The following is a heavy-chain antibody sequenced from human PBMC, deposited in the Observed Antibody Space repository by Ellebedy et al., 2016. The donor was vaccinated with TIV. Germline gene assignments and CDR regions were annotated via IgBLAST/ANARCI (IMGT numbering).Heavy chain of an antibody. J-gene: IGHJ4*02. Sequence: SETLSLXXTVSGGSISSSSYYWGWIRQPPGKGLEWIGSIYYSGSTNYNPSLKSRVTISVDTSKNQFSLKLSSVTAADTAVYYCARGLPYCSSTSCPGIWQDYWGQGTLVTVSS. CDR1: GGSISSSSYY. D-gene: IGHD2-2*01. CDR2: IYYSGST. CDR3: ARGLPYCSSTSCPGIWQDY. V-gene: IGHV4-39*07.